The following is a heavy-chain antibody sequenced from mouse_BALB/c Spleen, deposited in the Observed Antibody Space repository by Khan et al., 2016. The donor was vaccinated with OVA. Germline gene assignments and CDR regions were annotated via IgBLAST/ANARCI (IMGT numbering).Heavy chain of an antibody. CDR1: GSTFPSYY. D-gene: IGHD2-3*01. J-gene: IGHJ4*01. Sequence: QVQLQQSGPELVKPGASVRISCKASGSTFPSYYIHWVKQRPGQGLAWIGWIYPGNVNTNYHDNFKGKATLTADKSSIPSYMLLSSLPSQDSAVSFCTRGDDVGNYAMEYWGQGTSVNVSS. V-gene: IGHV1S56*01. CDR3: TRGDDVGNYAMEY. CDR2: IYPGNVNT.